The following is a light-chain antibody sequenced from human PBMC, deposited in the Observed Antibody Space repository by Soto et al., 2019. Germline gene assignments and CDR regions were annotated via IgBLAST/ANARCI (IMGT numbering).Light chain of an antibody. CDR3: QQYANLPF. CDR2: DAS. CDR1: QDISNY. Sequence: DIQMTQSPSSLSASVGDRVTITCQASQDISNYLNWYQQKPGKAPKLLIYDASNLETGVPSRFSGSGSGTDFPFTINSLQPEDLATYYCQQYANLPFFGGGTKVEIK. J-gene: IGKJ4*01. V-gene: IGKV1-33*01.